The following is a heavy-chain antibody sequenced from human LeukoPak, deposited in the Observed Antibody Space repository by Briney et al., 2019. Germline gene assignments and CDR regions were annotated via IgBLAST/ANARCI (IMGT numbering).Heavy chain of an antibody. Sequence: GGSLRLSCAASGFTFSSYGMNWVRQAPGKGLEWVSSISSSSYIYYADSVKGRFTISRDNAKNSLYLQMNSLRAEDTAVYYCARGITIFGVVIPSYYYMDVWGKGTTVTVSS. CDR1: GFTFSSYG. D-gene: IGHD3-3*01. J-gene: IGHJ6*03. V-gene: IGHV3-21*01. CDR2: ISSSSYI. CDR3: ARGITIFGVVIPSYYYMDV.